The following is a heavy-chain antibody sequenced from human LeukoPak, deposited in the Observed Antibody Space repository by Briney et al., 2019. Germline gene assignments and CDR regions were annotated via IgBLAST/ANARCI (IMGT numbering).Heavy chain of an antibody. J-gene: IGHJ4*02. CDR1: GYSFTNYW. D-gene: IGHD3-10*01. CDR2: IYPGDSDI. CDR3: ARLRGFAELLYGDS. Sequence: GESLKISCKGSGYSFTNYWIGWVRQMPGKGLEWRGIIYPGDSDIRYIPTFQGQVTISADKSISTAYLQWSSLRASDTAMYYCARLRGFAELLYGDSWGQGTLVTVSS. V-gene: IGHV5-51*01.